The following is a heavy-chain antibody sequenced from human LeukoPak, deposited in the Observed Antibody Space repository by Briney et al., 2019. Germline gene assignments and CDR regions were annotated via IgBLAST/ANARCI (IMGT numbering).Heavy chain of an antibody. V-gene: IGHV4-38-2*02. CDR3: ARDSITMIVVVTDRKHGLDV. CDR1: GYSISSGYS. J-gene: IGHJ6*04. D-gene: IGHD3-22*01. Sequence: SETLSLTCTVSGYSISSGYSWGWFGRPPGKGLEWFGSIYHSGSTYYTPSLRSPVTLSVDTSKNQFSLKLSSVTAADTAVYYCARDSITMIVVVTDRKHGLDVWGKGTTVTVSS. CDR2: IYHSGST.